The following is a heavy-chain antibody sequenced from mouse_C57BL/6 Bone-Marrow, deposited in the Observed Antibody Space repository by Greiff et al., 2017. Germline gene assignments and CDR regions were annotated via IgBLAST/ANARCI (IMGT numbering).Heavy chain of an antibody. Sequence: EVKLVESGGDLVKPGGSLKLSCAASGFTFSSYGMSWVRQTPDKRLAWVATISSGGSYTYYPDSVKGRFTISRDNAKNTLYLQMSSLKSEDTAMYYCARLGYYGSSNAMDYWGQGTSVTVSS. CDR1: GFTFSSYG. CDR2: ISSGGSYT. J-gene: IGHJ4*01. D-gene: IGHD1-1*01. V-gene: IGHV5-6*01. CDR3: ARLGYYGSSNAMDY.